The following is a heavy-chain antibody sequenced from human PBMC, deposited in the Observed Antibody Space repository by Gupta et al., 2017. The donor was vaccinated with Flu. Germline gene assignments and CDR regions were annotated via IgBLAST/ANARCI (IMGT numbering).Heavy chain of an antibody. CDR3: ARGIVVVPAAIPLLYMDV. J-gene: IGHJ6*03. V-gene: IGHV3-21*01. D-gene: IGHD2-2*02. Sequence: EVQLVESGGGLVKPGGSLRLSCAASGFTFSSYSMNWVRQAPGKGLEWVSSISSSSSYIYYADSVKGRFTISRDNAKNSLYLQMNSLRAEDTAVYYCARGIVVVPAAIPLLYMDVWGKGTTVTVSS. CDR2: ISSSSSYI. CDR1: GFTFSSYS.